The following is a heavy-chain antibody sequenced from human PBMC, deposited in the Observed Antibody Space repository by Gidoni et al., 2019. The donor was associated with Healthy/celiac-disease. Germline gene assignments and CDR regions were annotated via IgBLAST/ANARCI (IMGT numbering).Heavy chain of an antibody. V-gene: IGHV3-11*01. Sequence: QVQLVESGGGLVKPGGSLRLACAASGFTFRDYYMSWIRQAPGNGLEGVSYISSSGSTIYSAASVKGRFTLSRDNAKNSLYLQMNSLRAEDTAVYYCARDFWIVPAADYYFDYWGQGTLVTVSS. CDR3: ARDFWIVPAADYYFDY. CDR1: GFTFRDYY. J-gene: IGHJ4*02. CDR2: ISSSGSTI. D-gene: IGHD2-2*01.